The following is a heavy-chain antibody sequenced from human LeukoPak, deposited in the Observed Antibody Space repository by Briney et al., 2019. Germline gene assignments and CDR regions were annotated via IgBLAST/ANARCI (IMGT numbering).Heavy chain of an antibody. D-gene: IGHD5-24*01. CDR1: GFTFSSYG. J-gene: IGHJ4*02. CDR2: ISYDGSNK. V-gene: IGHV3-30*18. CDR3: AKDLGDGYNYGEDY. Sequence: PGGSLRLSCAASGFTFSSYGMHWVRQAPGKGLEWVAVISYDGSNKYYADSVKGRFTISRDNSKNTLYLQMNSLRAEDTAVYYCAKDLGDGYNYGEDYWGQGTLVTVSS.